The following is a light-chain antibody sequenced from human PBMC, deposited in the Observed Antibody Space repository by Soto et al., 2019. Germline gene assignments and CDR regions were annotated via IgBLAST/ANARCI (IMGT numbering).Light chain of an antibody. Sequence: QSVLTQPRSVSASPGQSVTISCTGSSSDVGGSNHVSWYQHHPGKAPKFIIYDVTKRPSGVPDRFSGSKSGNTASLTISGLQAEDEADDYCCSYAGTYTFVFGTGTKVTVL. V-gene: IGLV2-11*01. J-gene: IGLJ1*01. CDR1: SSDVGGSNH. CDR3: CSYAGTYTFV. CDR2: DVT.